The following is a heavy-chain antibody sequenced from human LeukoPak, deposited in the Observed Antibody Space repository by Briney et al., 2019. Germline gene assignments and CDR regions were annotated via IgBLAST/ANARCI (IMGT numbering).Heavy chain of an antibody. D-gene: IGHD7-27*01. CDR1: GFLFNTYG. V-gene: IGHV3-7*01. J-gene: IGHJ4*02. CDR3: ARPAGWGSLDY. Sequence: GGSLRLSCAASGFLFNTYGMHWVRQAPGKGLEWVANIKQDGSEKYYVDSVRGRFTISKDNAKNSLYLQMNSLRAEDTAVYYCARPAGWGSLDYWGQGTLVTVSS. CDR2: IKQDGSEK.